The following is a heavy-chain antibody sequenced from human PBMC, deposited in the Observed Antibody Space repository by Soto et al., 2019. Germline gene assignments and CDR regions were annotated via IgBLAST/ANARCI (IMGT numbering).Heavy chain of an antibody. J-gene: IGHJ4*02. D-gene: IGHD4-17*01. CDR3: ARAPDYGGNYFDY. Sequence: QVQLVESGGGAVQPGRSLRLSCAASGFTFISHGMHWVRQAPGKGLEWVAVIWYDGSNKYYGDSVKGRFTMSRDNSKNTVYLQMNSLRGEDTAVYYWARAPDYGGNYFDYWCQGTLVTVSS. CDR1: GFTFISHG. CDR2: IWYDGSNK. V-gene: IGHV3-33*01.